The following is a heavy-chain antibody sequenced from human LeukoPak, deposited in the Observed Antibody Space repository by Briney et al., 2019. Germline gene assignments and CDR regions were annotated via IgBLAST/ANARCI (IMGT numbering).Heavy chain of an antibody. D-gene: IGHD6-19*01. Sequence: GGSLRLSCAASGLTVSSNSMTWVRQAPGKGLEWVSVILTDGRTNYADSVKGRFTISRDNSKNTLYLQMNSLRVEDTAVYYCARDLTGVGKYSSGWFDAFDIWGLGTMVTVSS. V-gene: IGHV3-53*01. CDR2: ILTDGRT. CDR3: ARDLTGVGKYSSGWFDAFDI. CDR1: GLTVSSNS. J-gene: IGHJ3*02.